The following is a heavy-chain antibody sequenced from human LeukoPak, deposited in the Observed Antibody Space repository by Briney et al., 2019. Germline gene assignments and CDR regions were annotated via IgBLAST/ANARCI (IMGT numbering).Heavy chain of an antibody. D-gene: IGHD3-22*01. V-gene: IGHV4-30-4*01. CDR3: ARAEYYYDSSGTLRPYYFDY. CDR1: GGSISSGDYY. Sequence: PSETLSLTCTVPGGSISSGDYYWSWIRQPPGKGLEWIGYIYYSGSTYYNPSLKSRVTISVDTSKNQFSLKLSSVTAADTAVYYCARAEYYYDSSGTLRPYYFDYWGQGTLVTVSS. CDR2: IYYSGST. J-gene: IGHJ4*02.